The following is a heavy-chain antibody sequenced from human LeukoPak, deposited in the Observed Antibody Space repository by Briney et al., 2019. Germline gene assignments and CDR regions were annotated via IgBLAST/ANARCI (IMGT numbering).Heavy chain of an antibody. CDR2: ISGDGGST. V-gene: IGHV3-43*02. Sequence: GGSLRLSCAASGFTFDDYAMHWVRQAPGKGLEWVSLISGDGGSTYYADSVKGRLTISRDNSKNSLYLQMNSLRTEDTALYYCAKDADFWSGYSYWGQGTLVTVSS. J-gene: IGHJ4*02. D-gene: IGHD3-3*01. CDR3: AKDADFWSGYSY. CDR1: GFTFDDYA.